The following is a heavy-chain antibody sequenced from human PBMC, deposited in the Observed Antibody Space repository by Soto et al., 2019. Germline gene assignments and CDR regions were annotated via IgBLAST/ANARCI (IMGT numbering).Heavy chain of an antibody. Sequence: EVQLLESGGGLVQPGGSLRLSCTVSEFTFSCHAMTWVRQVPGKGLEWVSAITGSGGTTHYADSVKGRFTISRDNSENTVYLQMNSLRAEDTAIYFCAKHYGGSWSHFDYWGQGTLVTVSS. V-gene: IGHV3-23*01. CDR3: AKHYGGSWSHFDY. D-gene: IGHD2-15*01. CDR1: EFTFSCHA. CDR2: ITGSGGTT. J-gene: IGHJ4*02.